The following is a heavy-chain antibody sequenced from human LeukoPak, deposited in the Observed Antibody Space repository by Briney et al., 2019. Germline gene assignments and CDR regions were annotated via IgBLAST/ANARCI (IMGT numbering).Heavy chain of an antibody. V-gene: IGHV1-8*01. CDR3: ARRVAAADYYYYYNGMDV. Sequence: GASVKVSCKACGYTFTSYDINGVGQATGQGLEWMGWMNPNSGNSGYAQRFQGRVTMTRNTSISTAYMELSSLRSEDTAVYYCARRVAAADYYYYYNGMDVWGQGTTVPVSS. CDR2: MNPNSGNS. J-gene: IGHJ6*02. D-gene: IGHD6-13*01. CDR1: GYTFTSYD.